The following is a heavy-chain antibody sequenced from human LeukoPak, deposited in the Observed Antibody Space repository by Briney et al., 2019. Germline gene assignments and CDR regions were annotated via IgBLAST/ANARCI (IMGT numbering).Heavy chain of an antibody. D-gene: IGHD2-8*02. CDR2: ISYSGST. CDR3: VRDKHTTSYTGGRYYPYYFDS. V-gene: IGHV4-59*01. Sequence: PSETLSLTCTVSGGSINSFWSWIRQPPDKGLEFIGYISYSGSTNYNPSLKSRLTMSVDTAKNQVSLNLTSVTAADTAVYYCVRDKHTTSYTGGRYYPYYFDSWGQGTLVTVSS. CDR1: GGSINSF. J-gene: IGHJ4*02.